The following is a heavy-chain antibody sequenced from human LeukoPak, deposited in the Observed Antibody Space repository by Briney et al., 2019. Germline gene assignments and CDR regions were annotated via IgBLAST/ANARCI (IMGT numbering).Heavy chain of an antibody. J-gene: IGHJ6*03. Sequence: GGSLRLSCAASGFTFSSYGMSWVRQAPGKGLEWVSAISGSGGSTYYADSVKGRFTISRDNSKNTLYLQMNSLRAEDTAVYYCARGSRYYGSGSYRYYYYYYMDVWGKGTTVTISS. CDR2: ISGSGGST. D-gene: IGHD3-10*01. V-gene: IGHV3-23*01. CDR1: GFTFSSYG. CDR3: ARGSRYYGSGSYRYYYYYYMDV.